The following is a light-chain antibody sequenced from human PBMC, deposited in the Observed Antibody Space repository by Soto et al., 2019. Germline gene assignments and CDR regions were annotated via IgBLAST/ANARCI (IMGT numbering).Light chain of an antibody. V-gene: IGLV2-14*03. J-gene: IGLJ1*01. Sequence: QSALTQPASVSGSPGQSITISCSGTNSDIGAYDYVSWYQQHPGKPPKLIIYNVNNRPSGVSFRFSGSKSANTASLPISGLKTEDEADYYCLSHTTRRIYVFGPGTQLTVL. CDR2: NVN. CDR3: LSHTTRRIYV. CDR1: NSDIGAYDY.